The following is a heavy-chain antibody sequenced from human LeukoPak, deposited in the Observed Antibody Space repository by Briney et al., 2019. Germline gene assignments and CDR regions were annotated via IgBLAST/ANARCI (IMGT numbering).Heavy chain of an antibody. CDR3: ARGPLFEFDY. D-gene: IGHD3-3*01. Sequence: ASVKVSCKASGYIFTNYYMHWVRQAPGQGLEWMGIINPSGGSTSYAQKFQGRVTMTRTTSINTACLELSSLRSEDTAVYYCARGPLFEFDYWGQGTPVTVSS. J-gene: IGHJ4*02. CDR1: GYIFTNYY. CDR2: INPSGGST. V-gene: IGHV1-46*01.